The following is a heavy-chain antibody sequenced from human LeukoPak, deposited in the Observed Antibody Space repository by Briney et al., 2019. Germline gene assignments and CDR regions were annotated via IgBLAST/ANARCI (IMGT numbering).Heavy chain of an antibody. Sequence: GGSLRLSCAASGFTFSSYNMNWVRQAPGKGLEWVSYISSRGSTIYYADSVKGRFTISRDNAKNSLYLQMNSLRAEDTAVYYCARGGYSSSSGFDYWGQGTLVTVSS. CDR2: ISSRGSTI. V-gene: IGHV3-48*04. CDR3: ARGGYSSSSGFDY. D-gene: IGHD6-13*01. CDR1: GFTFSSYN. J-gene: IGHJ4*02.